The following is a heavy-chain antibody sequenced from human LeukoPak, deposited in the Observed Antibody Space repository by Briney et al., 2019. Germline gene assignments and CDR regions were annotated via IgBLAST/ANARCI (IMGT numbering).Heavy chain of an antibody. Sequence: PSETLSLTCTVSGGSISSSGYYWGWIPPPPGKGLEWIGSIYYSGSTYYNPSLKSRVTISVDTSKNQFSLKLSSVTAADTAVYYCARSRRYYDSSGYYSHWGQGTLVTVSS. CDR3: ARSRRYYDSSGYYSH. CDR1: GGSISSSGYY. J-gene: IGHJ4*02. CDR2: IYYSGST. V-gene: IGHV4-39*07. D-gene: IGHD3-22*01.